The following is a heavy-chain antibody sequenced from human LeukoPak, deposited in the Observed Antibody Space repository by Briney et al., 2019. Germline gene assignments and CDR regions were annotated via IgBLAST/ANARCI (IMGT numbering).Heavy chain of an antibody. CDR1: GGSFSGYY. CDR3: VRGGAARDFDY. CDR2: INHSGST. V-gene: IGHV4-34*01. D-gene: IGHD2-15*01. Sequence: SETLSLTCAVYGGSFSGYYWSWIRPPPGKGLEGIGEINHSGSTNYNPSLKSRVTISVDTSKNQFSLKLSSVTAADTAVYYCVRGGAARDFDYWGQGTLVTVSS. J-gene: IGHJ4*02.